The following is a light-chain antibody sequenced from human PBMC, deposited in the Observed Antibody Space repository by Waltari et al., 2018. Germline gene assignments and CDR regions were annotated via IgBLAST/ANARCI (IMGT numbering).Light chain of an antibody. CDR3: QQSFSIPPT. CDR2: SAS. V-gene: IGKV1-39*01. J-gene: IGKJ1*01. Sequence: DIQMTQSPSSLSASVGDRVTITCRASQTISSFLNWYQQKPGKAPKLLISSASTLQSGVPSRFSGSISGTDFTLTISSLQPEDFATFYCQQSFSIPPTFCQGTTVEI. CDR1: QTISSF.